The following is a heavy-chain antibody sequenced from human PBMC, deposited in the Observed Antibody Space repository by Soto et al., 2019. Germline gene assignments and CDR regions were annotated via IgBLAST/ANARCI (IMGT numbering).Heavy chain of an antibody. CDR3: AREPYNTWPFDY. D-gene: IGHD1-20*01. CDR2: ISYDGSNK. CDR1: GFTFSSYA. J-gene: IGHJ4*02. V-gene: IGHV3-30-3*01. Sequence: QVQLVESGGGVVQPGRSLRLSCAASGFTFSSYAMHWVRQAPGKGLEWVALISYDGSNKYYADSVKGRFTISRDNSKNTLYLQMDSLRVDDTAVYYCAREPYNTWPFDYWGQGTLVTVSS.